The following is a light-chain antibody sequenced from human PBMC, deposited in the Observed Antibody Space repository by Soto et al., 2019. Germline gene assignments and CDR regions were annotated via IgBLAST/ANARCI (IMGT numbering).Light chain of an antibody. J-gene: IGKJ1*01. CDR1: QSVLYNSNNKNY. CDR2: WAS. Sequence: DIVMTQAPDSLAVSLGERATINCKSSQSVLYNSNNKNYFAWYQQRPGQPPKLLIYWASTRESGVSDRFSGSGSETDFTLTISRLQAEDVAVYFCQQYYDTPRTFGQGTKVEIK. V-gene: IGKV4-1*01. CDR3: QQYYDTPRT.